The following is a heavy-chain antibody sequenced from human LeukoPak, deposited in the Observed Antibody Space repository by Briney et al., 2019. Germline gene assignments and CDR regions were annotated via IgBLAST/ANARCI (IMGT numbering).Heavy chain of an antibody. Sequence: PGRSLRLSCAASGFTFSNYAMHWVRQAPGKGLEWVSSISSGSSYIYYADSVKGRFTISRDNANNSLYLQMNSLRAEDTAVYYCASRRGVYRDWFDPWGQGTLVTVSS. CDR1: GFTFSNYA. J-gene: IGHJ5*02. D-gene: IGHD3-10*01. CDR3: ASRRGVYRDWFDP. V-gene: IGHV3-21*01. CDR2: ISSGSSYI.